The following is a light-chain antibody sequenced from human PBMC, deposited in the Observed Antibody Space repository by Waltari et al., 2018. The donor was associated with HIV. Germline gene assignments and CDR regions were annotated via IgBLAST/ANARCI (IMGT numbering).Light chain of an antibody. CDR3: SSYTSSSTVV. V-gene: IGLV2-14*01. CDR1: SSDVANYDY. J-gene: IGLJ3*02. CDR2: EVN. Sequence: QSALTQPASVSGSPGQSITISCTGTSSDVANYDYVSWYQQHPGKAPKLMIYEVNNRPSGVSNRFSGSKSDNTASLTISGLQAEDEADYYCSSYTSSSTVVFGGGTKLTVL.